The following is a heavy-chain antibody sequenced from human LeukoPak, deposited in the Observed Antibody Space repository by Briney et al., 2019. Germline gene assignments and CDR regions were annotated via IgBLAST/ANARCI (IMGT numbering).Heavy chain of an antibody. CDR3: TRDNYDNSGYYFDY. CDR1: GGSISSSNW. J-gene: IGHJ4*02. V-gene: IGHV4-4*02. D-gene: IGHD3-22*01. Sequence: PSETLSLTCAVSGGSISSSNWWSWVRQPPGKGLEWIGEIYHSGRTNCTPSLKSRVTISVDKSKNQLSLKLSSVTAADTAVYYCTRDNYDNSGYYFDYWAREPWSPSPQ. CDR2: IYHSGRT.